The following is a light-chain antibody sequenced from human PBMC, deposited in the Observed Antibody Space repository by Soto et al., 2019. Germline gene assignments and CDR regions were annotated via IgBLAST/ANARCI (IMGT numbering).Light chain of an antibody. J-gene: IGKJ1*01. CDR3: QQYASGRT. CDR2: GAS. CDR1: QSVSSSY. Sequence: EIVLTQSRCTLSLSPGERAILSCRANQSVSSSYLAWYQQKPGQAPRLLIYGASSRATGIPDRFSGSGSGTYFTLTISRLEPEDFPVYYCQQYASGRTFGQGTKVEIK. V-gene: IGKV3-20*01.